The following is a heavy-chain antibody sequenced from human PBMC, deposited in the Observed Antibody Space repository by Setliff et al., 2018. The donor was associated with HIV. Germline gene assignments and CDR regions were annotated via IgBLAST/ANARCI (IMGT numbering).Heavy chain of an antibody. Sequence: PSETLSLTCTVSGGSISSSNYYWGWIRQPPGKGLEWIGSIYYSGSTYYNPSLKSRVTISVDTSKNQSSLKLSSGSAADPAVYYCARANFWSGYYGYWGQGTLVTV. CDR2: IYYSGST. D-gene: IGHD3-3*01. V-gene: IGHV4-39*07. J-gene: IGHJ4*02. CDR3: ARANFWSGYYGY. CDR1: GGSISSSNYY.